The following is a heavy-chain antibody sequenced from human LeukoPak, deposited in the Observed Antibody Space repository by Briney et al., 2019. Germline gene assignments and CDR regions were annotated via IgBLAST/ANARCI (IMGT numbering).Heavy chain of an antibody. Sequence: GGSLRLSCAASGFTFSSYAMSWVRQAPGKGLEWVSTFTGSGGGTYYADSVKGRFTISRDNSKNTLWLQMNSLRLEDTAVYYCSRGGYSHGFDYWGQGTLVTVSS. CDR2: FTGSGGGT. J-gene: IGHJ4*02. CDR1: GFTFSSYA. D-gene: IGHD5-18*01. CDR3: SRGGYSHGFDY. V-gene: IGHV3-23*01.